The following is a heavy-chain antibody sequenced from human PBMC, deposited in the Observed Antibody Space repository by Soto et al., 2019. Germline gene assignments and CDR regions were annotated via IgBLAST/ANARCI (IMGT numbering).Heavy chain of an antibody. CDR3: ASEPNYFDY. V-gene: IGHV1-18*01. J-gene: IGHJ4*02. CDR2: ISAYNGNT. CDR1: GYTFSSYG. Sequence: ASVKVSCKASGYTFSSYGISWVRQAPGQGLEWMGWISAYNGNTKYAQKFQGRVTMTTDTSTSTAYMELRSLRSDDTAVYYCASEPNYFDYWGQGTLVPVSS.